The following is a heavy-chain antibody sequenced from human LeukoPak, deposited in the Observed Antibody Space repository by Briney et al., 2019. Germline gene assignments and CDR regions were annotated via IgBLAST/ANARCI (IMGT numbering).Heavy chain of an antibody. Sequence: GGSLRLSCAASGFTFSIYAMSWVRPAPGKGWQWVSTVTNSGSYCGNTYYAHFAKGSFTISRAISKNTLYLKPNSMAGEYMAVYYWAKAMSIDDYDDRGYGSVEFDSWGQGTLVTVSS. CDR1: GFTFSIYA. CDR2: NSGSYCGNT. V-gene: IGHV3-23*01. J-gene: IGHJ4*02. D-gene: IGHD4-17*01. CDR3: AKAMSIDDYDDRGYGSVEFDS.